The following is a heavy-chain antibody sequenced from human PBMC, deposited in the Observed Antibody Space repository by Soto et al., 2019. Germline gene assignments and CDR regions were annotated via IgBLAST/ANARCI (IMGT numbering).Heavy chain of an antibody. V-gene: IGHV3-15*01. CDR3: TTLGVGYSNGDP. CDR1: GFTFTNAW. CDR2: IKTKTEGETT. Sequence: EVQLVESGGGLVEPGGSLRLSCAASGFTFTNAWMSWVRQAPGKGLEWVGRIKTKTEGETTDYAAPVKGKFTVTRDDSRNSLYLQMNSLKTGNTALYYCTTLGVGYSNGDPWGQVTQVTASS. J-gene: IGHJ5*02. D-gene: IGHD5-12*01.